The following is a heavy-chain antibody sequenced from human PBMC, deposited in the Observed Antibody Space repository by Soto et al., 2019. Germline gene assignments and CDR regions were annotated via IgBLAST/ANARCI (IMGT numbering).Heavy chain of an antibody. CDR3: ATSPVRAWLRGGGYYFDY. D-gene: IGHD3-10*01. CDR2: ISGSGGST. V-gene: IGHV3-23*01. CDR1: GFTFSSYA. J-gene: IGHJ4*02. Sequence: GGSLRLSCAASGFTFSSYAMSWVRQAPGKGLEWVSAISGSGGSTYYADSVKGRFTISRDNSKNTLYLQMNSLRAEGTAVYYCATSPVRAWLRGGGYYFDYWGQGTLVTVSS.